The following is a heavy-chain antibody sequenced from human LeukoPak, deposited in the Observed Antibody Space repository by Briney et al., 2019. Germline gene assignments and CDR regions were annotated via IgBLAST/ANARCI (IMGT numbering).Heavy chain of an antibody. CDR3: ARLLPDYYYYMDV. CDR1: NGSISSSSYY. J-gene: IGHJ6*03. CDR2: IYYSAST. D-gene: IGHD2/OR15-2a*01. Sequence: SETLSLTCTVSNGSISSSSYYWGWLRQPPGKGLEWIGSIYYSASTYYNPSLKSRVTISVDTSKNQFSLKLSSVTAADTAVYYCARLLPDYYYYMDVWGKGTTVTVSS. V-gene: IGHV4-39*01.